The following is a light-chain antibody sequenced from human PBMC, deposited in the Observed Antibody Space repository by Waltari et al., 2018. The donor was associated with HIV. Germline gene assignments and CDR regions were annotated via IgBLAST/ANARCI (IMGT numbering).Light chain of an antibody. J-gene: IGLJ2*01. Sequence: SAVTQPASVSGLPGQSITISCTVDDNDFDVYNFVSWYQQHPGKLPRLILYDVDSRASGIPARFSGSRSGHTASLNISGLRAEDEADYYCALFTDDSTLLFGGGTKVTVL. CDR2: DVD. CDR1: DNDFDVYNF. V-gene: IGLV2-14*03. CDR3: ALFTDDSTLL.